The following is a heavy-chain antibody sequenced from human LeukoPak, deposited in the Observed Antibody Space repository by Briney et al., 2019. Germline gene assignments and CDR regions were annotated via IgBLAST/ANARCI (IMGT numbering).Heavy chain of an antibody. J-gene: IGHJ5*02. CDR2: VNHSGST. V-gene: IGHV4-34*01. CDR3: AEVYYDFWSGHNWFDP. CDR1: GGSFSGYY. D-gene: IGHD3-3*01. Sequence: PSETLSLTCAVYGGSFSGYYWSWIRQPPGKGLEWIGEVNHSGSTNYNPSLKSRVTISVDTSKNQFSLKLSSVTAADTAVYYCAEVYYDFWSGHNWFDPWGQGTLVTVSS.